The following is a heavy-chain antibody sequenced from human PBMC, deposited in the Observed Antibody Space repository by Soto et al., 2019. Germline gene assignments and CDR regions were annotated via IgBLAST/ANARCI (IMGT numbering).Heavy chain of an antibody. CDR3: ARYSGKYQGPIDY. J-gene: IGHJ4*02. V-gene: IGHV3-30*03. CDR1: GFTFSHYG. CDR2: ISYDGSNK. Sequence: QVQLVESGGGVVQPGRSLRLCCAASGFTFSHYGIHWVRQAPGKGLEWLAVISYDGSNKHYADSVKGRFTVSRDNSKHTLYLQMNSLRAEDTAVYFCARYSGKYQGPIDYWGQGTLVTVSS. D-gene: IGHD1-26*01.